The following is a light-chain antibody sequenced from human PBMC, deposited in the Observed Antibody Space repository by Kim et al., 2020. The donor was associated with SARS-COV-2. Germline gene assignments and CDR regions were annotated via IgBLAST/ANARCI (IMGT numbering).Light chain of an antibody. V-gene: IGKV3-15*01. CDR3: QQYNNWPPLT. J-gene: IGKJ4*01. Sequence: SPGERATLSCRASQSVSSNLACYQQKPGQAPRLLIYGASTRATGIPARFSGSGSGTDFTLTINSLQSEDFAVYYCQQYNNWPPLTFGGGTKVDIK. CDR1: QSVSSN. CDR2: GAS.